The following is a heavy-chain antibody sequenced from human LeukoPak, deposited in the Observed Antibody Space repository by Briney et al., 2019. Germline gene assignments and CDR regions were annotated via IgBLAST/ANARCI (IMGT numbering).Heavy chain of an antibody. CDR1: GFTFSSYS. V-gene: IGHV3-21*01. Sequence: GGSLRLSCAVSGFTFSSYSMNWVRQAPGKGLEWVSSISSSSSYIYYADSVKGRFTISRDNAKNSLYLQMNSLRAEDTAVYYCARVGISSRTLDYWGQGTLVTVSS. CDR3: ARVGISSRTLDY. J-gene: IGHJ4*02. CDR2: ISSSSSYI. D-gene: IGHD3-3*02.